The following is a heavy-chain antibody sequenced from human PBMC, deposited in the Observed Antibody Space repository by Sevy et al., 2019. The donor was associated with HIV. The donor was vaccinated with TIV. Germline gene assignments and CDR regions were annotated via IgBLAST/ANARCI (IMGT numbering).Heavy chain of an antibody. D-gene: IGHD3-9*01. CDR3: ASDILTGSDF. J-gene: IGHJ4*02. Sequence: GGSVRLSCAASGFTFSSYGMHWVRQAPGKGLEWVAFIWYDGSDTYYADSVKGRFNISRDNSKNTLYLQMNSLRTEDTAIYYCASDILTGSDFWGQGTLVTVS. V-gene: IGHV3-30*02. CDR1: GFTFSSYG. CDR2: IWYDGSDT.